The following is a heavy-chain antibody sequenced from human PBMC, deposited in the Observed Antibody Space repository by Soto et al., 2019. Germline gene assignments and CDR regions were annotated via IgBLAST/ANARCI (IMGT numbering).Heavy chain of an antibody. D-gene: IGHD2-2*01. V-gene: IGHV4-31*03. Sequence: SETLSLTCTVSGGSISSGGYYWSWIRQHPGKGLEWIGYIYYSGSTYYNPSLKSRVTISVDTSKNQFSLKLSSVTAADTAVYYCARDGGPVGRPETKVVPAAMRYYYYGMDVWGQGTTVTVSS. CDR3: ARDGGPVGRPETKVVPAAMRYYYYGMDV. CDR1: GGSISSGGYY. J-gene: IGHJ6*02. CDR2: IYYSGST.